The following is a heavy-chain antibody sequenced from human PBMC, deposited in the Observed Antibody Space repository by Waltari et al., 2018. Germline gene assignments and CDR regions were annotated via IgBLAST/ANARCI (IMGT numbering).Heavy chain of an antibody. D-gene: IGHD3-3*01. Sequence: QVLLLQGGARLLKPSETLSLTCDLSGGSFINYRWNWIRQSPPKGLEWIGQIGYDGNTVYNPSLRGRVVIWMDTSKNQFSMTLTSVTAADTAVYYCARAPITVVPGTQKGGMDVWGHGTTVSVSS. CDR1: GGSFINYR. V-gene: IGHV4-34*01. CDR2: IGYDGNT. CDR3: ARAPITVVPGTQKGGMDV. J-gene: IGHJ6*02.